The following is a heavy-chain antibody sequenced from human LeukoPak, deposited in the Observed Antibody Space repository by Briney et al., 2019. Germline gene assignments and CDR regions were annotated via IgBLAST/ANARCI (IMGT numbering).Heavy chain of an antibody. CDR2: IYTSGST. V-gene: IGHV4-4*07. D-gene: IGHD1-26*01. J-gene: IGHJ3*02. Sequence: SETLSLTCTVSGNSFGDYYWSWIRQPAGKGLEWIGRIYTSGSTTYNPSLKSRVTMSVDTSKSQFSLNLMSVTAADTAVYYCARYSGSYPHDAFDIWGQGTMVTVSS. CDR1: GNSFGDYY. CDR3: ARYSGSYPHDAFDI.